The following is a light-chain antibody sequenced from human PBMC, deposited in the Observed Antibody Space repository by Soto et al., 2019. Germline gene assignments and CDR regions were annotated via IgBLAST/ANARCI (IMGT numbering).Light chain of an antibody. V-gene: IGKV3-20*01. J-gene: IGKJ1*01. Sequence: EIVLTQSPGTLSLSPGERATLSCRASQSVSNNYLAWYQQKPGQAPRLLIYDASNRATGIPPRFSGSGSGTDFTLTISSLEPEDFAVYYCQQYGSSPRTFGQGTKVDIK. CDR2: DAS. CDR3: QQYGSSPRT. CDR1: QSVSNNY.